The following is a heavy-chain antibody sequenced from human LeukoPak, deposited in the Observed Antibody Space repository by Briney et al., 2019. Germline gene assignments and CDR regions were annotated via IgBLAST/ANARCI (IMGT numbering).Heavy chain of an antibody. Sequence: GGSLRLSCAASGFTFSSYAMSWVRQAPGKGLEWVSAISGSGGSTYYADSVKGRFTISRDNSKNTLYLQMNSLRAEDTAVYYCARDLILWFGESRDAFDIWGQGTMVTVSS. D-gene: IGHD3-10*01. CDR3: ARDLILWFGESRDAFDI. V-gene: IGHV3-23*01. CDR2: ISGSGGST. J-gene: IGHJ3*02. CDR1: GFTFSSYA.